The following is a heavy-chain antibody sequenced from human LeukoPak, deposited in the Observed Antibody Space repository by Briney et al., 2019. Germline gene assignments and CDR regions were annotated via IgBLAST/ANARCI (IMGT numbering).Heavy chain of an antibody. D-gene: IGHD4-17*01. Sequence: GGSLRLSCAASGFTFSSYAMHWVRQAPGKGLEWVAVISYDGSNKYYADSVKGRFTISRDNSKNTLYLQMNSLRAEDTAVYYCARDPAYMTTIYYYYMDVWGKGTTVTVSS. CDR1: GFTFSSYA. CDR3: ARDPAYMTTIYYYYMDV. J-gene: IGHJ6*03. CDR2: ISYDGSNK. V-gene: IGHV3-30*04.